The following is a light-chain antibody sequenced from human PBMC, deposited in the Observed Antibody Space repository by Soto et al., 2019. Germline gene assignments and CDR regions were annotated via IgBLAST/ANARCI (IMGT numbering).Light chain of an antibody. V-gene: IGLV1-51*01. CDR3: GSWDSSLSAYV. J-gene: IGLJ1*01. CDR2: DDD. Sequence: QSVLTQPPSVSAAPGQRVTISCSGSSSNIGGNSVSWYQQLPGTAPKLLIYDDDQRPSGIPDRFSGSKSGTSATLGITGFQTEDEADYYCGSWDSSLSAYVFGTGTKGTVL. CDR1: SSNIGGNS.